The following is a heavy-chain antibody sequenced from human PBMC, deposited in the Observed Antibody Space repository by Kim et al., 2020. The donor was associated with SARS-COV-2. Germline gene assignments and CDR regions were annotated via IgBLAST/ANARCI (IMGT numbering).Heavy chain of an antibody. CDR1: GFSFSTNW. D-gene: IGHD2-15*01. Sequence: GGSLRLSCVASGFSFSTNWMSWVRQAPGKGLEWVAKIKEDGTEKYYVESVEGRFTISRDNAKNSLFLHMNSPSAEDTAVYYCARDRKYSLDYWGQGTLVTVSS. CDR3: ARDRKYSLDY. V-gene: IGHV3-7*01. CDR2: IKEDGTEK. J-gene: IGHJ4*02.